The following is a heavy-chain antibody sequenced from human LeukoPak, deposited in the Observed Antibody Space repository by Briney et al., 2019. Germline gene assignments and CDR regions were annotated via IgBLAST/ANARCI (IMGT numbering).Heavy chain of an antibody. V-gene: IGHV1-8*03. CDR1: GYTFTSYD. CDR2: MNPNSGNT. J-gene: IGHJ3*02. CDR3: ARSNRDPYCSSTSCWSGGRLAFDI. Sequence: ASVKVSCKASGYTFTSYDINWVRQATGQGLEWMGWMNPNSGNTGYAQKFQGRVTITRNTSISTAYMELSSLRSEDTAVYYCARSNRDPYCSSTSCWSGGRLAFDIWGQGTMVTVSS. D-gene: IGHD2-2*01.